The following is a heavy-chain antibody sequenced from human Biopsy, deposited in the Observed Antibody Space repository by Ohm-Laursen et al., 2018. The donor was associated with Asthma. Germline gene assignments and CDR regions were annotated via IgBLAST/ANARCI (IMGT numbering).Heavy chain of an antibody. CDR1: GGSVSTGSYY. Sequence: SETLSLTCTVSGGSVSTGSYYWSWIRQPPGKGLEWLGYIYHTGSDNYNPSLKSRVTISVDTSKNQFSLRLNSVTAADTAVYYCARGPNYHGSGRAPIGMDVWGQGTTVTVSS. V-gene: IGHV4-61*01. J-gene: IGHJ6*02. D-gene: IGHD3-10*01. CDR2: IYHTGSD. CDR3: ARGPNYHGSGRAPIGMDV.